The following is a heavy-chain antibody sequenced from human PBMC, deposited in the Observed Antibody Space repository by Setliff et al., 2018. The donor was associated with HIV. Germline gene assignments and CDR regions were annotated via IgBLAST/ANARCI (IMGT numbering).Heavy chain of an antibody. CDR1: GFTFYTYA. CDR2: FGYSGSDT. CDR3: AKRLAGSNTWYHFDT. D-gene: IGHD6-13*01. V-gene: IGHV3-23*01. Sequence: PGGSLRLSCAASGFTFYTYAMSWVRQAPGKGLEWVSTFGYSGSDTYYADSVKGRFTISRDNSKGILYLQMNSLRVEDTAMYYCAKRLAGSNTWYHFDTWGQGTLVTVSS. J-gene: IGHJ4*02.